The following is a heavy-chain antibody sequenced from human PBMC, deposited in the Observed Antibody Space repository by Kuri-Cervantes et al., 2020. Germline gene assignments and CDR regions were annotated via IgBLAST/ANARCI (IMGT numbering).Heavy chain of an antibody. CDR1: GGSISSSSYY. D-gene: IGHD2-8*01. V-gene: IGHV4-39*07. CDR2: IYYSGSA. CDR3: ASRRFLISNMDV. Sequence: SETLSLTCTVSGGSISSSSYYWGWIRQPPGKGLEWIGSIYYSGSAYYNPSLRGRFTISLDTSKNEFFLKLRSATAADTAVYFCASRRFLISNMDVWGKGTAVTVSS. J-gene: IGHJ6*03.